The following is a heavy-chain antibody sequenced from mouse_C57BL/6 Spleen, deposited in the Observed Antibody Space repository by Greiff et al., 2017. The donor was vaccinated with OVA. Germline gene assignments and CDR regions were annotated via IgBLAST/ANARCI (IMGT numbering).Heavy chain of an antibody. V-gene: IGHV5-16*01. J-gene: IGHJ4*01. CDR1: GFTFSDYY. Sequence: EVQLVESAGGLVQPGSSMKLSCTASGFTFSDYYMAWVRQVPEKGLEWVANINYDGSSTYYLDSLKSRFIISRDNAKNILYLQMSSLKSEDTATYYCARVPGGMDYWGQGTSVTVSS. CDR3: ARVPGGMDY. CDR2: INYDGSST.